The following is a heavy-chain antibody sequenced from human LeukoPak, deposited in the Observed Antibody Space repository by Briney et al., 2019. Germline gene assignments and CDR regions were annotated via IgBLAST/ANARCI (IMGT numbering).Heavy chain of an antibody. J-gene: IGHJ5*02. D-gene: IGHD2-2*01. CDR3: ARGYCSSTGCYGWFDP. CDR1: GDSFSSSSDI. V-gene: IGHV4-39*01. Sequence: SETLSLTCTVSGDSFSSSSDIWGWIRQSPGKGLEWIGSIYYSGNTYYNPSLKSRVTTSVDRSNNQFSLRLTSVTAADPAVYYCARGYCSSTGCYGWFDPWGQGILVTVSS. CDR2: IYYSGNT.